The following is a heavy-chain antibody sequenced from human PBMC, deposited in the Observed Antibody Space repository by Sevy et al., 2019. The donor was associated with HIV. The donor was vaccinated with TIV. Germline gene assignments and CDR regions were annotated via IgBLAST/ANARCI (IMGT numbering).Heavy chain of an antibody. CDR3: VRHFSYDYWDGYNLNYFDM. CDR1: GGSIGSNRYS. J-gene: IGHJ4*02. V-gene: IGHV4-39*01. CDR2: IKYSGRA. Sequence: SETLSLTCSVSGGSIGSNRYSWGWVRQPPGKGLEWIATIKYSGRASHNPSLESRVTIAVDPSKKQFSLQLTSVTAADTAVYFCVRHFSYDYWDGYNLNYFDMWGQGTLVTVSS. D-gene: IGHD3-3*01.